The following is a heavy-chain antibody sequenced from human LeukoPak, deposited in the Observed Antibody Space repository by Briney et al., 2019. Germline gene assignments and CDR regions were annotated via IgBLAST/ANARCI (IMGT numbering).Heavy chain of an antibody. CDR1: GGSISSYY. J-gene: IGHJ5*02. Sequence: SETLSLTCTVSGGSISSYYWSWIRQPPGKGLEWIGYIYYSGSTNYNPSLKSRVTISVDTSKNQFSLKLSSVTAADTAVYYCARSVYSSGWYAGPEGAAQFDPWGQETLVTVSS. CDR2: IYYSGST. D-gene: IGHD6-19*01. CDR3: ARSVYSSGWYAGPEGAAQFDP. V-gene: IGHV4-59*01.